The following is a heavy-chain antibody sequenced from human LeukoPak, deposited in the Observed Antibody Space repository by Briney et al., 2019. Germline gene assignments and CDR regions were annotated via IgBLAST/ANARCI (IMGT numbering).Heavy chain of an antibody. Sequence: ASVRVSCKASGYTFTGYYMHWVRQAPGQGLEWMGWINPNSGGTNYAQKFQGRVTMTRDTSISTAYMELSRLRSDDTAVYYCARAGKLFDAFDIWGQGTMVTVSS. CDR2: INPNSGGT. V-gene: IGHV1-2*02. CDR3: ARAGKLFDAFDI. J-gene: IGHJ3*02. CDR1: GYTFTGYY. D-gene: IGHD4-23*01.